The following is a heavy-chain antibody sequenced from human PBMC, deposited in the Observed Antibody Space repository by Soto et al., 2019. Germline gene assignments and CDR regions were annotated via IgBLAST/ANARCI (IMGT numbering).Heavy chain of an antibody. CDR3: ATFGAYYYGMDA. V-gene: IGHV1-24*01. J-gene: IGHJ6*02. CDR2: FDPEDGET. CDR1: GYTLTELS. D-gene: IGHD2-15*01. Sequence: GPSVKVSFKVSGYTLTELSMHWVRQAPGKGLEWMGGFDPEDGETIYAQKFQGRVTMTEDTSTDTAYMELSSLRSEDTAVYYCATFGAYYYGMDAWGQGTTVTVSS.